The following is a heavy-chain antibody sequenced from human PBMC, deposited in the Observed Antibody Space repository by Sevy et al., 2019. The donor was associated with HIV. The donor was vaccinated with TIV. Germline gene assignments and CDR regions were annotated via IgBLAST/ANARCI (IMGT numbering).Heavy chain of an antibody. Sequence: GGSLRLSCAASVFTFSDYYMSWIRQAPGKGLEWVSYISSSGSTIYYADSVKGRFTISRDNAKNSLYLQMNSLRAEDTAVYYCARSYYGSGSYYNANYYYYYGMDVWGQGTTVTVSS. D-gene: IGHD3-10*01. J-gene: IGHJ6*02. CDR2: ISSSGSTI. V-gene: IGHV3-11*01. CDR3: ARSYYGSGSYYNANYYYYYGMDV. CDR1: VFTFSDYY.